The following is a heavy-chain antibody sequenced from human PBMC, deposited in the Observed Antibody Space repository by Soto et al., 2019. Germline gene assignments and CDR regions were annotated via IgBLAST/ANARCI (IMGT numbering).Heavy chain of an antibody. CDR3: ASSLLTPFDS. Sequence: EVQLVESGGGLVQPGGSLRLSCAASGFTFGSYWMHWVRQAPGKGLVWVSRINSDGSSTTYADSVRGRFTISRDNAKSTLYLQMNSLRAEDTAVYYCASSLLTPFDSWGQGTLVTVSS. D-gene: IGHD7-27*01. V-gene: IGHV3-74*01. CDR2: INSDGSST. J-gene: IGHJ4*02. CDR1: GFTFGSYW.